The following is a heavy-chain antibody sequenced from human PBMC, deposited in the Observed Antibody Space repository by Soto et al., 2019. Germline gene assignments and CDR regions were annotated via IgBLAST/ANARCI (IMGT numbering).Heavy chain of an antibody. CDR1: GFTFSSYD. CDR2: IGTAGDT. V-gene: IGHV3-13*04. CDR3: XXXXXXXXXRLTFDY. Sequence: EVQLVESGGGLVQPGGSLRLSCAASGFTFSSYDMHWVRQATGKGLEWVSAIGTAGDTYYPGSVKSRFTISRENAKNSXXXXXXXXXXXXXXXXXXXXXXXXXXXRLTFDYWGQGTLVTVSS. J-gene: IGHJ4*02. D-gene: IGHD2-8*01.